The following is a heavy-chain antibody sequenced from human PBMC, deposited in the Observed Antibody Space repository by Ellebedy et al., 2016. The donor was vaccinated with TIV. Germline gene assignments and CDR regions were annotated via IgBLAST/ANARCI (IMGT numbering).Heavy chain of an antibody. Sequence: AASVKVSCKASGYTFTNYGISWVRQAPGQGLEWMGWISAYNGNTNYEQKIQGRVTMTTDTSTSTAYMELRSLRSDDTAVYYCARDLRGGSYYFDYWGQGTLVTVSS. CDR3: ARDLRGGSYYFDY. CDR2: ISAYNGNT. D-gene: IGHD2-15*01. V-gene: IGHV1-18*04. J-gene: IGHJ4*02. CDR1: GYTFTNYG.